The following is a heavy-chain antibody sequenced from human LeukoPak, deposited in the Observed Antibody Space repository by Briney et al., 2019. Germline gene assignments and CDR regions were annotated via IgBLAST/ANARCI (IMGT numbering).Heavy chain of an antibody. Sequence: ASVKVSCKVSGYTLTELSMHWARQAPGKGLEWMGGFDPEDGETIYAQKFQGRVTMTEDTSTDTAYMELSSLRSEDTAVYYCATTAGYSGSYYFDYWGQGTLVTVSS. J-gene: IGHJ4*02. D-gene: IGHD1-26*01. V-gene: IGHV1-24*01. CDR2: FDPEDGET. CDR1: GYTLTELS. CDR3: ATTAGYSGSYYFDY.